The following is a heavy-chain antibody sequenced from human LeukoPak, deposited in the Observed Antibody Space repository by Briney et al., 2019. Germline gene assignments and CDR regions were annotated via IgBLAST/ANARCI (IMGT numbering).Heavy chain of an antibody. J-gene: IGHJ6*03. CDR3: ARQRLYGSGSYYKKGYMDV. V-gene: IGHV4-39*01. D-gene: IGHD3-10*01. CDR1: GDSIGSSSYY. CDR2: INHSGST. Sequence: SETLSLTCSVSGDSIGSSSYYWSWIRQPPGKGLEWIGEINHSGSTNYNPSLKSRVTISVDTSKNQFSLKLSSVTAADTAVYYCARQRLYGSGSYYKKGYMDVWGKGTTVTISS.